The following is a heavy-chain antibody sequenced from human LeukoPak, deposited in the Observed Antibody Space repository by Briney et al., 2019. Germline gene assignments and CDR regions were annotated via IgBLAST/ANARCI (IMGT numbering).Heavy chain of an antibody. D-gene: IGHD1-14*01. J-gene: IGHJ3*01. CDR3: ARDLGNNPAADMDAFDL. CDR1: GLTFSNFW. Sequence: GPSLRLFRAPCGLTFSNFWMQWIRQVPGRWLVCVSRIIPDGGSTNYAYSVKGRFTVSRDNAKNTLYLQMKSLRAEDTAVYFCARDLGNNPAADMDAFDLWGQGTMVTVSS. CDR2: IIPDGGST. V-gene: IGHV3-74*01.